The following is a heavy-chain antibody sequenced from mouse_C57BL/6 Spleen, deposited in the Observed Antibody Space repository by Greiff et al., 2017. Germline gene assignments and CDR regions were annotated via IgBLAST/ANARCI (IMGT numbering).Heavy chain of an antibody. J-gene: IGHJ1*03. CDR3: ASSNMGVEPWYFDV. V-gene: IGHV1-64*01. CDR2: IHPNSGST. Sequence: QVQLQQPGAELVKPGASVKLSCKASGYTFTSYWMHWVKQRPGQGLEWIGLIHPNSGSTNYNEKFKSKAPLTADQYSRTAYMPLSSRKAEDSEVYNCASSNMGVEPWYFDVWGTGTTVTGSS. D-gene: IGHD2-1*01. CDR1: GYTFTSYW.